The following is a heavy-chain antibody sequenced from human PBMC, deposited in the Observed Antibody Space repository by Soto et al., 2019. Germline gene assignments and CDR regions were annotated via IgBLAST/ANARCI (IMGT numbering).Heavy chain of an antibody. CDR3: ASDVGAADY. V-gene: IGHV1-3*01. D-gene: IGHD1-26*01. J-gene: IGHJ4*02. Sequence: QVQLVQSGAEVKKPGASVKVSCKASGYTFTSYAMHWVRQAPGPRLEWMGWINAGNGNTKYSQKFQARVTITRDTSASKAYMELSSLRSEDTAVYYCASDVGAADYWGQGTLVTVSS. CDR1: GYTFTSYA. CDR2: INAGNGNT.